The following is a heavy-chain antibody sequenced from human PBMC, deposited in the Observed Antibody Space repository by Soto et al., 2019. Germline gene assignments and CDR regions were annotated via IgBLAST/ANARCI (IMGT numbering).Heavy chain of an antibody. CDR3: VKDAAYFFEY. D-gene: IGHD6-25*01. CDR2: MSGNGGST. CDR1: GFIFSSFA. J-gene: IGHJ4*02. Sequence: EVQLLESAGGLVQPGGSLRLSCAASGFIFSSFAMSWVRQAPGKGLEWVSTMSGNGGSTYYADSAKGRFTISRDNSKNTLYLEMNRLRVEDTAVYYCVKDAAYFFEYWGQGTLVTVSS. V-gene: IGHV3-23*01.